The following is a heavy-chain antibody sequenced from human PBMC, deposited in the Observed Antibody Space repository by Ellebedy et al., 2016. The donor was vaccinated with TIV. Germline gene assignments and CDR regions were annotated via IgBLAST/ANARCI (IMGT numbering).Heavy chain of an antibody. D-gene: IGHD5-24*01. J-gene: IGHJ3*02. CDR1: GYTFTSYG. V-gene: IGHV1-69*13. Sequence: ASVKVSCKASGYTFTSYGISWVRQAPGQGLEWMGGIIPIFGTANYAQKFQGRVTITADESTSTAYMELSSLRSEDTAVYYRARDRGNEMATSDAFDIWGQGTMVTVSS. CDR2: IIPIFGTA. CDR3: ARDRGNEMATSDAFDI.